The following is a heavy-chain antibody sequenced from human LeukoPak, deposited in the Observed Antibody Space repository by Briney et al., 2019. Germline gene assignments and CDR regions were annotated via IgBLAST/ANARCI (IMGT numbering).Heavy chain of an antibody. CDR1: GGSISSSSYY. D-gene: IGHD4-17*01. CDR3: ARSRGGDYVSHDAFDI. V-gene: IGHV4-39*07. CDR2: IYYSGST. J-gene: IGHJ3*02. Sequence: SETLSLTCTVYGGSISSSSYYWGWIRQPPGKGLEWIGRIYYSGSTYYNPSLKRRVTISVDTSKNKFSLKLSSVTAADTAVYYCARSRGGDYVSHDAFDIWGQGTMVTVSS.